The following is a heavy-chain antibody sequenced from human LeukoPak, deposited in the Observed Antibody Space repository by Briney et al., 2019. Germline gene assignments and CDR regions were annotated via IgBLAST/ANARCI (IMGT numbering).Heavy chain of an antibody. CDR3: AKAFSITMIVVVTNFDY. D-gene: IGHD3-22*01. J-gene: IGHJ4*02. CDR1: GFTFSSYA. CDR2: ISGSGGST. V-gene: IGHV3-23*01. Sequence: GGSLRLSCAASGFTFSSYAMSWVRQAPGKGLEWVSAISGSGGSTYYADSVKGRFTISRDNSKNTLYLQMNSLRAEDTAVYYCAKAFSITMIVVVTNFDYWGQGTLVTVSS.